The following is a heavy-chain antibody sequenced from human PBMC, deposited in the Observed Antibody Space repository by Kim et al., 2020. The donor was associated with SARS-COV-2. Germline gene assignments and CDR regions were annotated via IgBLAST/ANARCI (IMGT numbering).Heavy chain of an antibody. CDR3: ARDGGPKYTYYYGMDV. V-gene: IGHV3-30*04. J-gene: IGHJ6*01. CDR1: GFTFSSYA. D-gene: IGHD3-10*01. Sequence: GGSLRLSCAASGFTFSSYAMHWVRQAPGKGLEWVAVISYDGSNKYYADSVKGRFTISRDNSKNTLYLQMNSLRAEDTAVYYCARDGGPKYTYYYGMDVWG. CDR2: ISYDGSNK.